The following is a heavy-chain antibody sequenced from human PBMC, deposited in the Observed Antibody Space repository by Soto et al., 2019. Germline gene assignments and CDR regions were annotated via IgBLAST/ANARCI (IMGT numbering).Heavy chain of an antibody. CDR2: IYSGGST. Sequence: PGGSLRLSCAASGFTVSTKYMSWVRQAPGKGLGWVSVIYSGGSTFYADSVRGRFTISRDNSKKTVNPQMNSLRAEDTAVYYCARDPWAADYWGQGTLVTVSS. CDR3: ARDPWAADY. J-gene: IGHJ4*02. D-gene: IGHD3-16*01. CDR1: GFTVSTKY. V-gene: IGHV3-66*01.